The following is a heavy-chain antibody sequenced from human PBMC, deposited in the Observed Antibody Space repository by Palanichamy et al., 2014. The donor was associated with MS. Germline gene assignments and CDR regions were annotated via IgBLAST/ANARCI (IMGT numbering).Heavy chain of an antibody. V-gene: IGHV1-69*09. CDR3: ATGGNCSSTSCYVYR. CDR1: GGTFSSYA. CDR2: IIPILGIA. D-gene: IGHD2-2*01. Sequence: QVQLVQSGAEVKKPGSSVKVSCKASGGTFSSYAISWVRQAPGQGLEWMGRIIPILGIANYSQKFQGRVTITADKSTSTAYMELSSPRSEDTAVYYCATGGNCSSTSCYVYRWGQGTLVTVSS. J-gene: IGHJ4*02.